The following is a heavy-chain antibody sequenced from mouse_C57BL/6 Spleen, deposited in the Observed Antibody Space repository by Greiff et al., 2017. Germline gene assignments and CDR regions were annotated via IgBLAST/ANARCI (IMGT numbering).Heavy chain of an antibody. J-gene: IGHJ3*01. Sequence: LQQSGAELVRPGASVKLSCKDSYFAFIASAMHWVKQRPGQGLEWIGGITTSGDATEYSEKFKGKATMTANKSSSTAYMELSSLTSEDSAVYYCARKCYGGCAFDYWGQGTLVTVSA. CDR1: YFAFIASA. D-gene: IGHD1-1*01. V-gene: IGHV1-49*01. CDR2: ITTSGDAT. CDR3: ARKCYGGCAFDY.